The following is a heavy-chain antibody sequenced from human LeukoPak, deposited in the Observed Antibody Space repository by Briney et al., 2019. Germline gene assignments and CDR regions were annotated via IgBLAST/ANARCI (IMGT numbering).Heavy chain of an antibody. CDR2: ISAYSGNT. V-gene: IGHV1-18*01. Sequence: ASVKVSCRASGYTFTSYGISWVRQAPGQGLEWMGWISAYSGNTKYAQMLQGRVTMTTDTSTSTAYMELRSLRSDDTAVYYCASGQTVMPPRGYYMDVWGKGTTVTVSS. D-gene: IGHD4-17*01. J-gene: IGHJ6*03. CDR1: GYTFTSYG. CDR3: ASGQTVMPPRGYYMDV.